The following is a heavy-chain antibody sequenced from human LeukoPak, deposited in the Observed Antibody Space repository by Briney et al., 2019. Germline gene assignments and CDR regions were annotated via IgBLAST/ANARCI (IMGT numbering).Heavy chain of an antibody. CDR1: GGSVSSGSDY. CDR2: ISYSGST. V-gene: IGHV4-61*01. D-gene: IGHD3-10*01. Sequence: PSETLSLTCTVSGGSVSSGSDYWSWIRQPPGKGLEWIGHISYSGSTNYNPSLKSRVTISLGTSKNQLSLKLSSVTTADTAVYYCARGQAALWFGELWGQGTLVTVSS. CDR3: ARGQAALWFGEL. J-gene: IGHJ4*02.